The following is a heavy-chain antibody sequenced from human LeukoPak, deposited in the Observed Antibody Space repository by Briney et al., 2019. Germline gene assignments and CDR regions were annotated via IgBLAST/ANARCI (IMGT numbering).Heavy chain of an antibody. Sequence: SETLSLTCTVSGGSISSSSYYWGWIRQPPGKGLEWIGSIYYSGSTYYNPSLKSRVTISVDTSKNQFSLKLSSVTAADTAVYYCARAPLRYFDWLLNDWYFDLWGRGTLVTVSS. CDR1: GGSISSSSYY. D-gene: IGHD3-9*01. CDR3: ARAPLRYFDWLLNDWYFDL. V-gene: IGHV4-39*01. J-gene: IGHJ2*01. CDR2: IYYSGST.